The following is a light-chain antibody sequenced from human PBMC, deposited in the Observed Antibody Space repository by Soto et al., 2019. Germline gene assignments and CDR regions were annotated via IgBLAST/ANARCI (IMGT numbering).Light chain of an antibody. Sequence: EIVLTQSPATLSLSPGERATLSCRASQSVSSYLAWYQQKPGQAPRLLIYDASNRATGIPARFSGSGSGTDFTLTISGLEPEDFAVYYCQQRSNWPRLTFGGGTKVEIK. CDR2: DAS. V-gene: IGKV3-11*01. CDR1: QSVSSY. CDR3: QQRSNWPRLT. J-gene: IGKJ4*01.